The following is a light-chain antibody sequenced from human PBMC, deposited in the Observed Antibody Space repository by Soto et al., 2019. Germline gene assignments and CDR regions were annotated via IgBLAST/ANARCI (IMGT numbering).Light chain of an antibody. V-gene: IGKV1D-13*01. CDR3: EQFNNYPLT. CDR1: QGVSSS. J-gene: IGKJ5*01. CDR2: DAS. Sequence: QLTQSPSSLSASVGDRVTITCRASQGVSSSLAWYQQKPGTAPKLLIYDASDLETGVPSRFSGSESGTDFTFTISSLQPEDFVTYYCEQFNNYPLTFGQGTRLEIK.